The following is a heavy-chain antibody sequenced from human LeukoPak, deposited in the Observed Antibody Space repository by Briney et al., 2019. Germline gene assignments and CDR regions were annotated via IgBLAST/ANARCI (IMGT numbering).Heavy chain of an antibody. D-gene: IGHD3-22*01. V-gene: IGHV1-69*04. CDR1: GGTFSSYA. J-gene: IGHJ6*02. Sequence: GASVKVSCKASGGTFSSYAISWVRQAPGQGLEWMGRIIPILGIANYAQKFQGRVTITADKSTSTAYMELSSLRSEDTAVYYRARSRYDYYDSSGYYPAYYYYGMDVWGQGTTVTVSS. CDR2: IIPILGIA. CDR3: ARSRYDYYDSSGYYPAYYYYGMDV.